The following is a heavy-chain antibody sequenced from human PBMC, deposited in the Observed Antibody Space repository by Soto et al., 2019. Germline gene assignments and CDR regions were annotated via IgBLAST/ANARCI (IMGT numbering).Heavy chain of an antibody. D-gene: IGHD3-22*01. CDR1: GFTFSDYY. J-gene: IGHJ3*01. Sequence: PGGSPRLSCAASGFTFSDYYMSWIRQAPGKGLEWVSYISSSGSNIYYADSVKGRFTISRDTATNSLYLQMNSLRAEDTAVYYCARGGSPHYRDTSVYAFDFWGQGKMVTVS. CDR3: ARGGSPHYRDTSVYAFDF. V-gene: IGHV3-11*01. CDR2: ISSSGSNI.